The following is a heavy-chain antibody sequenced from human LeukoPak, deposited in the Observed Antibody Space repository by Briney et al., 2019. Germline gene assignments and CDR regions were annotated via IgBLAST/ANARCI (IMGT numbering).Heavy chain of an antibody. CDR3: AKMVYSGYDSFDY. Sequence: GGSLRLSCAASGFTFSSYGMHWVRQAPGKGLEWVAVISYDGSNKYYADSVKGRFTISRDNSKNTPYLQMNSLRAEDTAVYYCAKMVYSGYDSFDYWGQGTLVTVSS. CDR1: GFTFSSYG. V-gene: IGHV3-30*18. J-gene: IGHJ4*02. D-gene: IGHD5-12*01. CDR2: ISYDGSNK.